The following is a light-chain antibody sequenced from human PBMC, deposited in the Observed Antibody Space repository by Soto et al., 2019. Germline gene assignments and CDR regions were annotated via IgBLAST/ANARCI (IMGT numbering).Light chain of an antibody. J-gene: IGKJ2*01. CDR2: GAS. Sequence: EILMTQSPATLSVSPGESATLSCRASQSVSSNLAWYQQKPGQAPRLLIYGASTRATGIPARFSGSGSGTEFTLTISSLLSEDFAVYYCQQYNNWPPRYTFGQGTKLEIK. CDR1: QSVSSN. CDR3: QQYNNWPPRYT. V-gene: IGKV3-15*01.